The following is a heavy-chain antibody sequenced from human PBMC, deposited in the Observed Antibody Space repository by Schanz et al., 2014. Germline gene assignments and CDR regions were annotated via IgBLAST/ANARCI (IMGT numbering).Heavy chain of an antibody. CDR3: ARAARRTRVVPLYFDY. CDR2: IYISGST. CDR1: GGSISSGVHY. Sequence: QVLLQESGPVLVKPSETLSLTCTVSGGSISSGVHYWSWVRQPAGRGLEWIGRIYISGSTRFNPSLKSRVPMSLAPSKNQFSLPLRSVPAADTAVYYCARAARRTRVVPLYFDYWGQGTLVTVSS. V-gene: IGHV4-61*02. D-gene: IGHD2-2*01. J-gene: IGHJ4*02.